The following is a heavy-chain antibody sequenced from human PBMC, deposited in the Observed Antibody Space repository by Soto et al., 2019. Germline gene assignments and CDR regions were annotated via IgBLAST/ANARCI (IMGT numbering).Heavy chain of an antibody. V-gene: IGHV4-30-4*01. CDR3: AQDPVSITIFGVSGMDV. Sequence: QVQLQESGPGLVKPSQTLSLTCTVSGGSISSGDYYWSWIRQPPGKGLEWIGYISYSGSTYYNPSLASLVTISLDTSKNQFSLILSSVTAADTAVYYWAQDPVSITIFGVSGMDVWGRGTTVTVSS. J-gene: IGHJ6*02. CDR2: ISYSGST. CDR1: GGSISSGDYY. D-gene: IGHD3-3*01.